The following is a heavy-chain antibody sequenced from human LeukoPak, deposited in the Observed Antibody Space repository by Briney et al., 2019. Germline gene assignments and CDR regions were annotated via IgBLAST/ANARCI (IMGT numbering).Heavy chain of an antibody. CDR3: ARDRWGVAAAGGGNWFDP. CDR1: GGSISSYY. CDR2: IYTSGST. D-gene: IGHD6-13*01. Sequence: SETLSLTCTVSGGSISSYYWSWIRQPAGQGLEWIGRIYTSGSTNSNPSLKSRVTMSVDTSKNQFSLKLSSVTAAGTAVYYCARDRWGVAAAGGGNWFDPWGQGTLVTVSS. V-gene: IGHV4-4*07. J-gene: IGHJ5*02.